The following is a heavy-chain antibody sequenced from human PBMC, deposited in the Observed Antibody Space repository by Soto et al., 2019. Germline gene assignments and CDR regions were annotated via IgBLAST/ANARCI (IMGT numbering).Heavy chain of an antibody. J-gene: IGHJ6*03. CDR3: AAHRPPKYYYYMDV. Sequence: QLQLQESGPGLVKPSETLSLTCTVSGGSISSSSYYWGWIRQPPGKGLEWIGSIYYSGSTYYNPSLKSRVTISVDTSKNQFSLKLSSVTAADTAVYYCAAHRPPKYYYYMDVWGKGTTVTVSS. CDR2: IYYSGST. CDR1: GGSISSSSYY. V-gene: IGHV4-39*01.